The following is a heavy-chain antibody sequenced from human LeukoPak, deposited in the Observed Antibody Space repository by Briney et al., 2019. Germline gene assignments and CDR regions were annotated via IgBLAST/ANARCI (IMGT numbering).Heavy chain of an antibody. D-gene: IGHD5-24*01. CDR1: GLIFCDYN. CDR2: ISSTSSYI. V-gene: IGHV3-21*01. Sequence: GGALGLSCAASGLIFCDYNINWVRQAPGKGLESVSSISSTSSYISYADSLKGRFTISRDNAKNSLYLQMNSLRAEDTAVYYCARGTEMATMGSWFDPWGQGTLVTVSS. J-gene: IGHJ5*02. CDR3: ARGTEMATMGSWFDP.